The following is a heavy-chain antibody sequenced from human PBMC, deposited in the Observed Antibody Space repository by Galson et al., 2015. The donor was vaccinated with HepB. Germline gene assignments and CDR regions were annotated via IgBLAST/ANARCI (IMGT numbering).Heavy chain of an antibody. CDR1: GFTFSNAW. V-gene: IGHV3-15*01. CDR2: IKSKTDGGTT. D-gene: IGHD1-26*01. Sequence: SLRLSCAASGFTFSNAWMSWVRQAPGKGLEWVGRIKSKTDGGTTDYAAPVKGRFTISRDDSKNTLYLQMNSLKTEDTAVYYCTTENSGSYYGPKYFDLWGRGTLVTVSS. CDR3: TTENSGSYYGPKYFDL. J-gene: IGHJ2*01.